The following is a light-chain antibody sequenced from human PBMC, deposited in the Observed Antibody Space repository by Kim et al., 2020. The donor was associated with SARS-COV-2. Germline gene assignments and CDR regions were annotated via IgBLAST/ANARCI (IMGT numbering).Light chain of an antibody. V-gene: IGKV3-15*01. CDR3: QQYNTWPPT. CDR1: QSVSTN. CDR2: GAS. J-gene: IGKJ5*01. Sequence: GSPGEGATLSCRASQSVSTNLAWYQQKPGQAPRLLSHGASTRATGTPARFSGSESGTEFTLTISSLQSEVFAVYYWQQYNTWPPTFGQGTRLEIK.